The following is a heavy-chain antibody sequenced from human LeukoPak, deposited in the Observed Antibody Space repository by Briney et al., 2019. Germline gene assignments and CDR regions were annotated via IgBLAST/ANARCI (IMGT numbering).Heavy chain of an antibody. CDR1: GVSISSGDYY. V-gene: IGHV4-30-4*01. D-gene: IGHD3-10*01. CDR2: IYYSGST. Sequence: SQTLSLTCTVSGVSISSGDYYWGWIRQPPGKGLEWIGYIYYSGSTYYNPSLKSRVTISVDTSKNQFSLKLSSVTAADTAVYYCAREAYYYGSGSGFDYWGQGTLVTVSS. CDR3: AREAYYYGSGSGFDY. J-gene: IGHJ4*02.